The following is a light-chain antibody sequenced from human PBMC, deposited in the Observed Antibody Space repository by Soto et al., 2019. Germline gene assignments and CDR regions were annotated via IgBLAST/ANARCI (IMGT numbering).Light chain of an antibody. Sequence: QSALTQPPSASGSPGQSATISCTGAASDIGAYNFVSWYQQHPGRAPKLMIYEVSNRPSGVSDRFSGSKSGNTASLTISGLQAEDEADYYCSSFTSSSTQVLGGGTKLTVL. CDR1: ASDIGAYNF. CDR2: EVS. V-gene: IGLV2-14*01. CDR3: SSFTSSSTQV. J-gene: IGLJ3*02.